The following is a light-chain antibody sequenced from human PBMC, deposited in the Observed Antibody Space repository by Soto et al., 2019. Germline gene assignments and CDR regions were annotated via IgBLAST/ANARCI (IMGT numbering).Light chain of an antibody. CDR2: DAS. Sequence: VITHPRATLYVSPGARATLSCRASQSVTSNLAWYQQKPGQVPRVLIYDASTRATDIPARFSGSGSGTEFTLTIDSLQSEDFAVYYCQQYYTWPRTFGQGTKVDIK. CDR3: QQYYTWPRT. V-gene: IGKV3-15*01. CDR1: QSVTSN. J-gene: IGKJ1*01.